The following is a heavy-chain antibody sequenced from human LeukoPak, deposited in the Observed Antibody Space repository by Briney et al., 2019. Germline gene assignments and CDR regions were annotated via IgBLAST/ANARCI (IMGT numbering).Heavy chain of an antibody. CDR3: ARRSSAAYYVSSGLPYESFDS. J-gene: IGHJ3*02. CDR1: GYRFTSYW. V-gene: IGHV5-51*01. Sequence: GESLKISCQGSGYRFTSYWIGWVRQMPDKGLEWMGIIYPSDSDTRYSPSFQGQVNISADKSISAAYLQWSSLKASDTAMYYCARRSSAAYYVSSGLPYESFDSWGQGTMVTVCS. CDR2: IYPSDSDT. D-gene: IGHD3-22*01.